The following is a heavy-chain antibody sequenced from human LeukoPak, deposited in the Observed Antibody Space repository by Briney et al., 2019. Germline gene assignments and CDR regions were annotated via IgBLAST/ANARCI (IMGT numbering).Heavy chain of an antibody. CDR3: ARDLDIAAAGYYFDC. D-gene: IGHD6-13*01. CDR2: ISTDGSDK. V-gene: IGHV3-30-3*01. Sequence: PGRSLRLSCAVSGFTFSSYAMHWVRQAPGKGLEWVAVISTDGSDKYYADSVKGRFTISRENSKNTLYLQMNSLRAEDTAVYYCARDLDIAAAGYYFDCWGQGTLVTVSS. CDR1: GFTFSSYA. J-gene: IGHJ4*02.